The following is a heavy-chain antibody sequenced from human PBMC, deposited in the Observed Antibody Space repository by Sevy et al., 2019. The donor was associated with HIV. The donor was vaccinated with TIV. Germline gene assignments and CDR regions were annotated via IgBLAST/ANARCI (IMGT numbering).Heavy chain of an antibody. J-gene: IGHJ6*02. CDR3: ARGARAGIVVVPAASLVSDYYYYGMDV. D-gene: IGHD2-2*01. Sequence: SETLSLTCAVYGGSFSGYYWSWIRQPPGKGLEWIGEINHSGSTNYNPSLKSRVTISVDTSKNQFSLSLSSVTAADTVVYYCARGARAGIVVVPAASLVSDYYYYGMDVWGQGTTVTFSS. V-gene: IGHV4-34*01. CDR2: INHSGST. CDR1: GGSFSGYY.